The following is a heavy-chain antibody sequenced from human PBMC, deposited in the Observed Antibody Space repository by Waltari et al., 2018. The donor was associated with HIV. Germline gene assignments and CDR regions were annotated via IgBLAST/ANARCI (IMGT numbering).Heavy chain of an antibody. J-gene: IGHJ4*02. D-gene: IGHD3-16*02. CDR3: ARDIVSSHAY. V-gene: IGHV3-30*01. Sequence: QVQLVESGGGVVPPGRSLRLSCAASGFTFSRYAMHWVRQAPGKGLEWVTVISYDGGSKYYADSVKGRFTISRDNSKNTLYLQMNSLRAEDTAVYYCARDIVSSHAYWGQGALVTVSS. CDR2: ISYDGGSK. CDR1: GFTFSRYA.